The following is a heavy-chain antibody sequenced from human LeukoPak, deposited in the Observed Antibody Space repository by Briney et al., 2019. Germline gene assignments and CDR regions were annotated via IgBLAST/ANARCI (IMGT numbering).Heavy chain of an antibody. CDR3: ARTKSYYYDSSGYYFRRAFDI. D-gene: IGHD3-22*01. Sequence: SETLSLTCAVYGGSFSGCYWSWIRQPPGKGLEWIGEINHSGSTNYNPSLKSRVTISVGTSKNQFSLKLSSVTAADTAVYYCARTKSYYYDSSGYYFRRAFDIWGQGTMVTVSS. V-gene: IGHV4-34*01. J-gene: IGHJ3*02. CDR2: INHSGST. CDR1: GGSFSGCY.